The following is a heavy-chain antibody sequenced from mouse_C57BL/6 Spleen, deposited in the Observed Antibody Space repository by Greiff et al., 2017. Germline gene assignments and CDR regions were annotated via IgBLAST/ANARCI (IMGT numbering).Heavy chain of an antibody. D-gene: IGHD4-1*02. V-gene: IGHV1-15*01. Sequence: VKLQESGAELVRPGASVTLSCKASGYTFTDYEMHWVKQTPVHGLEWIGAIDPETGGTAYNQKFKGKAILTADKSSSTAYMELRSLTSEDSAVYYCTREGSTGYYFDYWGQGTTLTVSS. CDR1: GYTFTDYE. CDR2: IDPETGGT. J-gene: IGHJ2*01. CDR3: TREGSTGYYFDY.